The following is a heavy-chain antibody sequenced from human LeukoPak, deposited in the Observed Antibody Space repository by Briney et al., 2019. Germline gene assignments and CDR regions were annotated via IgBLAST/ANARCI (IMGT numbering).Heavy chain of an antibody. CDR3: SLYSSSWYESKAGFDY. CDR1: GGSISSSSYY. Sequence: PPETLSLTCTVSGGSISSSSYYWGWIRQPPGKGLEWIGSIYYSGSTYYNPSLKSRVTISVDTSKNQFSLKLSSVTAADTAVYYCSLYSSSWYESKAGFDYWGQGTLVTVSS. D-gene: IGHD6-13*01. CDR2: IYYSGST. J-gene: IGHJ4*02. V-gene: IGHV4-39*01.